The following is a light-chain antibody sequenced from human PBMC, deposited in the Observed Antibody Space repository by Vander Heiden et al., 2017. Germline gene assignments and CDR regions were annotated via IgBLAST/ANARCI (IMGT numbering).Light chain of an antibody. J-gene: IGKJ2*01. V-gene: IGKV1-39*01. Sequence: DIQMNQSPSTLSASVGARVTITCRASQSISSDLNWYKQRPGTAPKLLIYAASGLQSGVPSRFSGSGSGTDFTLTISSLQPEDFATCYCHQSDSTLLFGQGTKLEIK. CDR1: QSISSD. CDR3: HQSDSTLL. CDR2: AAS.